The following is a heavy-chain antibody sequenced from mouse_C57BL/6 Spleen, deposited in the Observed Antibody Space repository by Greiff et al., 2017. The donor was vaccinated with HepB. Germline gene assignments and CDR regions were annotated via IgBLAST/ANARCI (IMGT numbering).Heavy chain of an antibody. CDR2: ISDGGSYT. Sequence: EVKVVESGGGLVKPGGSLKLSCAASGFTFSSYAMSWVRQTPEKRLEWVATISDGGSYTYYPDNVKGRFTISRDNAKNNLYLQMSHLKSEDTAMYYCARDKGDYDGGYYAMDYWGQGTSVTVSS. D-gene: IGHD2-4*01. CDR3: ARDKGDYDGGYYAMDY. V-gene: IGHV5-4*01. CDR1: GFTFSSYA. J-gene: IGHJ4*01.